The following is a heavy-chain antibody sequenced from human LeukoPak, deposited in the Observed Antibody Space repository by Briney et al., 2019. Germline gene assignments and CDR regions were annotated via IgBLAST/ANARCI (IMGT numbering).Heavy chain of an antibody. J-gene: IGHJ3*02. CDR3: ARSNYYDSRSWGFDI. CDR1: GFTFSSYA. Sequence: GRSLRLSCAASGFTFSSYAMHWVRQAPGKGLEWVTIISYDGTNKYYADSVKGRFTISRDNSKNTLFLQMNSLRAEGTAVYYCARSNYYDSRSWGFDIWGQGTMVTVSS. CDR2: ISYDGTNK. V-gene: IGHV3-30*04. D-gene: IGHD3-22*01.